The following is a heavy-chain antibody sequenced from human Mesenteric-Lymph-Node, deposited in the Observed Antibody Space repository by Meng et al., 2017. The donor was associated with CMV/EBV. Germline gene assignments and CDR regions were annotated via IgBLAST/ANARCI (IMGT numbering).Heavy chain of an antibody. V-gene: IGHV3-30*02. Sequence: GGSLSLSCAASGFTFSSYAMSWVRQAPGKGLEWVAFIRYDGSNKYYADSVKGRFTISRDNSKNTLYLQMNSLRAEDTAVYYCAKDLGYCSSTSCYSDYYYGMDVWGQGTTVTVSS. J-gene: IGHJ6*02. D-gene: IGHD2-2*01. CDR3: AKDLGYCSSTSCYSDYYYGMDV. CDR1: GFTFSSYA. CDR2: IRYDGSNK.